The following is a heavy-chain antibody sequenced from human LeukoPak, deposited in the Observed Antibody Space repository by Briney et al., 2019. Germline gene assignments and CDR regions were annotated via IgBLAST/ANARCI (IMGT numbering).Heavy chain of an antibody. CDR2: ISYDGSNK. CDR1: GFTFSSYG. J-gene: IGHJ4*02. V-gene: IGHV3-30*03. Sequence: GGSLRLSCAASGFTFSSYGMHWVRQAPGKGLEWVAVISYDGSNKYYADSVKGRFTISRDNSKNTLYVQLNSLRAEDTAMYFCTTAGSGSYAGLFDYWGQGTLVTVSS. D-gene: IGHD1-26*01. CDR3: TTAGSGSYAGLFDY.